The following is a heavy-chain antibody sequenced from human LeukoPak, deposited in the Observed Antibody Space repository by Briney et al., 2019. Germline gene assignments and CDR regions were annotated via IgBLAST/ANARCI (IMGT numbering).Heavy chain of an antibody. CDR2: ISWNSGSI. Sequence: GRSLRLSCAASGFTFDDDAMHWVRQAPGKGLEWVSGISWNSGSIGYADSVKGRFTISRDNAKNSLYLQMNSLRAEDTALYYCAKDRYYDSSGYFPRHAFDIWGQGTMVTGSS. V-gene: IGHV3-9*01. CDR3: AKDRYYDSSGYFPRHAFDI. D-gene: IGHD3-22*01. CDR1: GFTFDDDA. J-gene: IGHJ3*02.